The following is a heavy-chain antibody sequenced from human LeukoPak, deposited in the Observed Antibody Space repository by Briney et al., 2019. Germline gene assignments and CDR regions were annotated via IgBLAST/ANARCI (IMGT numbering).Heavy chain of an antibody. D-gene: IGHD6-19*01. J-gene: IGHJ4*02. CDR2: ISWNSDTV. V-gene: IGHV3-9*01. Sequence: GGSLRLSCAASGFAFDDYAMDWVRQVPGKGLEWVSGISWNSDTVGYADSVKGRFTISRDNAKNSLYLQMNSLRTDGTALYFCARGSDHASGWPYYFHYWGQGALVTVSS. CDR1: GFAFDDYA. CDR3: ARGSDHASGWPYYFHY.